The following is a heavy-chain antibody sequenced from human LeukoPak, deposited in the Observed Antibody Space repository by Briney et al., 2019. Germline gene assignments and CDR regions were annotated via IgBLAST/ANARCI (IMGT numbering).Heavy chain of an antibody. J-gene: IGHJ4*02. CDR3: ARALLYCTNGVCYRGYFDY. D-gene: IGHD2-8*01. CDR2: IYPGDSDT. CDR1: GYSFTSYW. Sequence: GASLQISCKGSGYSFTSYWIGWVRQMPGKGLEWMGIIYPGDSDTRYSPSFQGQVTISADKSISTAYLQWSSLKASDTAMYYCARALLYCTNGVCYRGYFDYWGQGTLVTVSS. V-gene: IGHV5-51*01.